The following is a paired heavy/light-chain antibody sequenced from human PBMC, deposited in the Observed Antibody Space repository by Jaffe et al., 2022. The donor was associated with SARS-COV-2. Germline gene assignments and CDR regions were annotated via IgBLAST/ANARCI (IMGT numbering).Heavy chain of an antibody. D-gene: IGHD3-10*01. CDR1: GFTFSNYV. CDR2: ISGSGLSR. Sequence: EVQLVESGGGLMQPGGSLRLSCATSGFTFSNYVMYWVRQAPGKGLEWVSSISGSGLSRYYADSVKGRFTISRDDSKSTVYLLLNGLRADDTALYYCAKDRSTRVHTSGSFDSWGQGTLVTVSS. V-gene: IGHV3-23*04. CDR3: AKDRSTRVHTSGSFDS. J-gene: IGHJ4*02.
Light chain of an antibody. CDR3: QQRSNWPPIT. CDR1: ESVNTF. CDR2: DAS. J-gene: IGKJ5*01. V-gene: IGKV3-11*01. Sequence: EIVLTQSPATLSLSPGERATLTCRASESVNTFLAWYQQKVGQAPRLLIYDASNRAAGIPDRFSGSGSGTEFTLTISSVEPEDFAVYYCQQRSNWPPITFGQGTRLDIK.